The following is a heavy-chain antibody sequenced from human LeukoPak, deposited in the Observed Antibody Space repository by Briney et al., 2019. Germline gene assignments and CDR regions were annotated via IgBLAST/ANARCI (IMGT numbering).Heavy chain of an antibody. V-gene: IGHV1-2*02. CDR2: INPNSGGT. CDR1: RYTHTVFY. J-gene: IGHJ6*02. D-gene: IGHD5-18*01. CDR3: ARDGDSYGYYYYGMDV. Sequence: GASVNVSREVSRYTHTVFYTHGVSQAPGQGLEWMGWINPNSGGTKYAQTFQGRVTTTRDTSISTAYMELSSLRSDDTAVYYCARDGDSYGYYYYGMDVWGQGTTVTVYS.